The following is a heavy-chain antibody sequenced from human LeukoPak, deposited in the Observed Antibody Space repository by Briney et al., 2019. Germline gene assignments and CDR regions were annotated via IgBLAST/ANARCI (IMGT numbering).Heavy chain of an antibody. D-gene: IGHD3-22*01. Sequence: SETLFLTCTVSGDSITTYHWSWIRQPPGKGLEYIGHIHHSGISISNPSLESRVSISVDTSKNQFSLKVSSVTAADTAVYYCARKFDYFDRSGYDYGDWFDPWGQGTLVTVSS. CDR2: IHHSGIS. CDR1: GDSITTYH. J-gene: IGHJ5*02. CDR3: ARKFDYFDRSGYDYGDWFDP. V-gene: IGHV4-59*01.